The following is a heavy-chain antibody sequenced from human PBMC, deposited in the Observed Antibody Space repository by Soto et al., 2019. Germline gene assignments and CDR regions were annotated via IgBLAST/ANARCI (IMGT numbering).Heavy chain of an antibody. Sequence: PGGSLRLSCAASGFTFSSYSMNWVRQAPGKGLEWVSSISSSSSYIYYADSVKGRFTISRDNAKNSLYLQMNSLRAEDAAVYYCARGNIAAAGPVDYWGQGTLVTVSS. CDR3: ARGNIAAAGPVDY. V-gene: IGHV3-21*01. CDR1: GFTFSSYS. J-gene: IGHJ4*02. CDR2: ISSSSSYI. D-gene: IGHD6-13*01.